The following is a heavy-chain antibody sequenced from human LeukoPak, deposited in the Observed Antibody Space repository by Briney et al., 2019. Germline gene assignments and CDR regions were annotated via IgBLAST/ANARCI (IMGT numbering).Heavy chain of an antibody. CDR3: ASGGSVVVPAATPRNWFDP. V-gene: IGHV3-23*01. CDR1: GFTFSSYA. J-gene: IGHJ5*02. Sequence: GGSLRLSCAASGFTFSSYAMSWVRQAPGKGMGWVSTISGSGGSTYYADSVKGRFTISRDNSKNTLYLQMNSLRAEDTAVYYCASGGSVVVPAATPRNWFDPWGQGTLVTVSS. CDR2: ISGSGGST. D-gene: IGHD2-2*01.